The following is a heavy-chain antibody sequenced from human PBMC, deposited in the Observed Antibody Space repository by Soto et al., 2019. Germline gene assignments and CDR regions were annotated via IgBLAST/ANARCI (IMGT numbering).Heavy chain of an antibody. CDR3: ARTPVDTSMIYWLDP. CDR1: GGSVSSGDYY. J-gene: IGHJ5*02. V-gene: IGHV4-61*08. CDR2: IYYSGNT. D-gene: IGHD5-18*01. Sequence: SETLSLTCTVSGGSVSSGDYYWSWIRQPPGKGLEWIGYIYYSGNTNYNPSLKSRVIISVDTSKNLFSLKLTSVTAADTAVYYCARTPVDTSMIYWLDPWGQGTLVTVSS.